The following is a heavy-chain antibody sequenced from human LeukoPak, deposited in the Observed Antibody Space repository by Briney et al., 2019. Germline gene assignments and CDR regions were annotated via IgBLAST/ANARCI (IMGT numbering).Heavy chain of an antibody. J-gene: IGHJ4*02. CDR3: AKVLAGSYFQYNFDY. CDR2: ISCSGGST. Sequence: PGGSLRLSCAASGFTFSSYAMSWVRQAPGKGLEWVSAISCSGGSTYYADSVKGRFTISRDNSKNTLYLQMNSLRAEDTAVYYCAKVLAGSYFQYNFDYWGQGTLVTVSS. D-gene: IGHD1-26*01. CDR1: GFTFSSYA. V-gene: IGHV3-23*01.